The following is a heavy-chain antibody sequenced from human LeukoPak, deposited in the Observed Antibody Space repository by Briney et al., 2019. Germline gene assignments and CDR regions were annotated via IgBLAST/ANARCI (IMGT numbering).Heavy chain of an antibody. CDR2: ISSSSSYI. Sequence: GGSLRLSCAASGFTFSSYEMNRVRQAPGKGLEWVSSISSSSSYIYYADSVKGRFTISRDNAKNSLYLQMNSLRAEDTAVYYCASGGSGINWGQGTLVTVSS. J-gene: IGHJ4*02. V-gene: IGHV3-21*01. CDR3: ASGGSGIN. D-gene: IGHD6-25*01. CDR1: GFTFSSYE.